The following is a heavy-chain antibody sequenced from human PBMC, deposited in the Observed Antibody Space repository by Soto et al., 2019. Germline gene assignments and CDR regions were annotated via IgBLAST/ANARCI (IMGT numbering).Heavy chain of an antibody. V-gene: IGHV4-30-4*01. J-gene: IGHJ4*02. Sequence: SETLSLTCTVSGGSISSGDYYWSWIRQPPGKGLEWIGYIYYSGSTYYNPSLKSRVTISVDTSKNQFSLKLSSVTAADTAVYYCARETRSTDEVAYWGQGTLVTVSS. CDR2: IYYSGST. CDR1: GGSISSGDYY. CDR3: ARETRSTDEVAY. D-gene: IGHD2-2*01.